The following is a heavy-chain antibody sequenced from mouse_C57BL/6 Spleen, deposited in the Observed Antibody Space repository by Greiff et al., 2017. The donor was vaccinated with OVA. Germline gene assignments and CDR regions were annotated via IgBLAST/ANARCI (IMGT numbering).Heavy chain of an antibody. J-gene: IGHJ4*01. V-gene: IGHV5-17*01. Sequence: EVKVVESGGGLVKPGGSLKLSCAASGFTFSDYGMHWVRQAPEKGLEWVAYISSGSSTIYYADTVKGRFTISRDNAKNTLFLQMTSLRSEDTAMYYCARLGYGNGAMDYWGQGTSVTVSS. CDR3: ARLGYGNGAMDY. CDR1: GFTFSDYG. CDR2: ISSGSSTI. D-gene: IGHD2-1*01.